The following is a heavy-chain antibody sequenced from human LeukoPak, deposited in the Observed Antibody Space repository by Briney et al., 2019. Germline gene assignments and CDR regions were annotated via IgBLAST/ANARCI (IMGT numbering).Heavy chain of an antibody. CDR1: GGTFSSYA. CDR3: ARTGIRPRAFDY. CDR2: IIPILGIA. V-gene: IGHV1-69*04. D-gene: IGHD6-13*01. J-gene: IGHJ4*02. Sequence: SVKVSCKASGGTFSSYAISWVRQAPGQGLEWMGRIIPILGIANYAQKFQGRVTITADKSTGTAYMELSSLRSEDTAVYYCARTGIRPRAFDYWGQGTLVTVSS.